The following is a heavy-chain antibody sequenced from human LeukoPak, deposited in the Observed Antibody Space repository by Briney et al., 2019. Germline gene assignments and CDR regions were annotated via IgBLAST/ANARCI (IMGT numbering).Heavy chain of an antibody. CDR1: GFTFSSYA. Sequence: GGSLRLSCAASGFTFSSYAMHWVRQAPGKGLEWVAVISYDGSNKYYADSVKGRFTISRDNSKNTLYLQMNSLRVEDTAVYYCALYYYGSGSFDWGQGTLVAVSS. CDR2: ISYDGSNK. CDR3: ALYYYGSGSFD. D-gene: IGHD3-10*01. V-gene: IGHV3-30*04. J-gene: IGHJ4*02.